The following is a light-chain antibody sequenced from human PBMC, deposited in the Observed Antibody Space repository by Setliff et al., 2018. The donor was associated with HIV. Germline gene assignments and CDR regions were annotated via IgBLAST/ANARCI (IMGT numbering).Light chain of an antibody. CDR3: CSYAGNAYV. Sequence: QSVLTQPRSVSGSPGQSVTISCTGTSSDVGGYNYVSWYHQHPGKAPKLMISDVSKRPSGVPDRFSGSKSGNTASLTISGLQAEDEADYYCCSYAGNAYVFGAGTKVT. CDR2: DVS. V-gene: IGLV2-11*01. J-gene: IGLJ1*01. CDR1: SSDVGGYNY.